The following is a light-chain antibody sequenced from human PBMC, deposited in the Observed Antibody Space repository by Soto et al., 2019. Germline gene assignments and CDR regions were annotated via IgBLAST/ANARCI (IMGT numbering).Light chain of an antibody. CDR2: EVS. Sequence: QSALTQPASVSGSPGQSITISCTGTSSDVGGYNYVSWYQQHPGKAPKLMIYEVSNRPSGVSNRFSGSKSGNTASLPISGLQAEDEADYYCSSYISRSRVFGTGTKLTVL. CDR3: SSYISRSRV. CDR1: SSDVGGYNY. J-gene: IGLJ1*01. V-gene: IGLV2-14*01.